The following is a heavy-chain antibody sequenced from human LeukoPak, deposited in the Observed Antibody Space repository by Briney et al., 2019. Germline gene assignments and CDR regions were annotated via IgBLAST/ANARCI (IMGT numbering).Heavy chain of an antibody. CDR2: IYHSGST. D-gene: IGHD5-12*01. J-gene: IGHJ5*02. CDR3: ARVTGYDSPWFDP. V-gene: IGHV4-30-2*01. Sequence: PSQTLSLTCAVSGGSISRGGYSWSWIRQPPGKGLEWIGYIYHSGSTYYNPSLKSRVTISVDRSKNQFSLKLSSVTAADTAVYYCARVTGYDSPWFDPWGQGTLVTVSS. CDR1: GGSISRGGYS.